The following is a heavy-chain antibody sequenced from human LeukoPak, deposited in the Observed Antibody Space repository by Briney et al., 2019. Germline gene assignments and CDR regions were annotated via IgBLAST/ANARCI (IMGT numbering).Heavy chain of an antibody. J-gene: IGHJ4*02. V-gene: IGHV3-30-3*01. CDR3: ARGFNDFWSGSQLEY. CDR1: GFIFGGYA. Sequence: GGSLRLSCAASGFIFGGYAMHWVRQAPGKGLQWLAVISYDGGKTYYADSVEGRFTISKDNSKSTVYLEINSLRSEDTAIYYCARGFNDFWSGSQLEYWGQGTLVTVSS. CDR2: ISYDGGKT. D-gene: IGHD3-3*01.